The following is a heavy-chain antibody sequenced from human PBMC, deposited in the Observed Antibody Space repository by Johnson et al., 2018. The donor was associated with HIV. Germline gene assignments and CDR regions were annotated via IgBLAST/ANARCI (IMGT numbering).Heavy chain of an antibody. CDR3: AKDKQGTISDAFDI. CDR2: IGVSGDST. J-gene: IGHJ3*02. D-gene: IGHD3-3*01. CDR1: GFTFSSYV. V-gene: IGHV3-23*04. Sequence: VQLVESGGGLVQPGGSLRLSCAASGFTFSSYVMSWVRQAPGKGLEWVAGIGVSGDSTYYADSVKGRFTISGDNSKNTLYLQINSLRAEDTAIYYCAKDKQGTISDAFDIWGQGTMVTVSS.